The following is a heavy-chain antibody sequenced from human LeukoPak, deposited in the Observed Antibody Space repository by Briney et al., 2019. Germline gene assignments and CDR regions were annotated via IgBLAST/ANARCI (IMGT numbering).Heavy chain of an antibody. CDR3: AKDALISFRGAWSQSDY. J-gene: IGHJ4*02. CDR1: GFTFSSYA. D-gene: IGHD3-16*02. Sequence: PGGSLRLSCAASGFTFSSYAMSWVRQAPGKGLEWVSGISGSGGSTYYAGSVKGRFTISRDNSKNTLFLQMNSLSAEDTAVYYCAKDALISFRGAWSQSDYWGQGTLVTVSS. V-gene: IGHV3-23*01. CDR2: ISGSGGST.